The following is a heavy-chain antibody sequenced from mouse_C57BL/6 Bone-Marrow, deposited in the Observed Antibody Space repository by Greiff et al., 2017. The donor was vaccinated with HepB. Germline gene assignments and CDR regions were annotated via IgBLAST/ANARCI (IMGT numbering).Heavy chain of an antibody. J-gene: IGHJ3*01. V-gene: IGHV6-3*01. Sequence: EVKLQESGGGLVQPGGSMKLSCVASGFTFSNYWMNWVRQSPEKGLEWVAQIRLKSDNYATHYAESVKGRFTISRDDSKSSVYLQMNNLRAEDTGIYYCTGGDLIYWFAYWGQGTLVTVSA. CDR1: GFTFSNYW. CDR3: TGGDLIYWFAY. CDR2: IRLKSDNYAT.